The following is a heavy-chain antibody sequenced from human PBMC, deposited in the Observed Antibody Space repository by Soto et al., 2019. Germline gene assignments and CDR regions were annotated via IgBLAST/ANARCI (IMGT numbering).Heavy chain of an antibody. J-gene: IGHJ6*03. CDR2: IIPILGIA. V-gene: IGHV1-69*02. CDR3: ARGDDILTGTPPPLYYYYYMDV. CDR1: GGTFSSYT. D-gene: IGHD3-9*01. Sequence: QVQLVQSGAEVKKPGSSVKVSCKASGGTFSSYTISWVRQAPGQGLEWMGRIIPILGIANYAQKFQGRVTITADKSTSTADMELSSLRSEDTAVYYCARGDDILTGTPPPLYYYYYMDVWGKGTTVTVSS.